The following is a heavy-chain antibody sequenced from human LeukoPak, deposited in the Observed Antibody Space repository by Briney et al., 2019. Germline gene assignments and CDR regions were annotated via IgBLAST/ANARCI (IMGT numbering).Heavy chain of an antibody. D-gene: IGHD3-22*01. J-gene: IGHJ4*02. CDR1: GGSFSGYY. V-gene: IGHV4-34*01. Sequence: SETLSLTCAVYGGSFSGYYWSWIRQPPGKGLEWIGEINHSGSTNYNPSLKSRVTISVDTSKNQFSLKLSSVTAADTAVYYCARGSGYYDSRGYQSFDYWGQGTLVTVSS. CDR2: INHSGST. CDR3: ARGSGYYDSRGYQSFDY.